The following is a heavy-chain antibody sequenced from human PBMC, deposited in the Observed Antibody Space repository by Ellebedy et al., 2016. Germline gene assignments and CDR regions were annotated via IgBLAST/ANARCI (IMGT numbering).Heavy chain of an antibody. J-gene: IGHJ6*02. D-gene: IGHD3-9*01. CDR2: IWYDGSSA. Sequence: GESLKISCAASGFTFSGYGMHWVRQAPGKGLERVAVIWYDGSSALYADSVKGRFTISRDNSKNTLYLQMNSLRAEDTAVYYCASLGIITPRTIPETLRTEAFYYGMDVWGQGTTVTVSS. CDR1: GFTFSGYG. V-gene: IGHV3-33*08. CDR3: ASLGIITPRTIPETLRTEAFYYGMDV.